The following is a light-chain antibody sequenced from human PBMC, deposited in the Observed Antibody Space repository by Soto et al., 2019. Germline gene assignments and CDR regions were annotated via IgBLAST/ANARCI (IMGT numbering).Light chain of an antibody. V-gene: IGKV2-28*01. CDR2: LGS. CDR3: MQALQSPRT. Sequence: DILMTQSPISLPVTPGEPASISCWSSRGLLHSTGKNYLDWFLQKPGQSPKLLIYLGSNRASGVPDRFSGSGSGTNFTLRISRVEAEDVVVYYCMQALQSPRTFGRGTKVEIK. CDR1: RGLLHSTGKNY. J-gene: IGKJ1*01.